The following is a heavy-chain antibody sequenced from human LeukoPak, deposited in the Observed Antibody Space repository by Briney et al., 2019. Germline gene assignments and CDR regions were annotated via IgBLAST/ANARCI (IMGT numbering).Heavy chain of an antibody. CDR3: AREAPYSGSYRHINY. D-gene: IGHD1-26*01. Sequence: SETLSLTCTVSGGSISSGNFYWSWIRQPPGKGLEWLGHVHYSGNTYYNPSLKGRVTISVDTAKNQFSLKMSSLTAADTAVYYCAREAPYSGSYRHINYWGQGTLLTVSS. V-gene: IGHV4-30-4*08. CDR1: GGSISSGNFY. CDR2: VHYSGNT. J-gene: IGHJ4*02.